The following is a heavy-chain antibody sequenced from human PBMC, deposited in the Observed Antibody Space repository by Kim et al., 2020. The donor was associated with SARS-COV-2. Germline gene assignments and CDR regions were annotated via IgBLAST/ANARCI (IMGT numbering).Heavy chain of an antibody. D-gene: IGHD1-20*01. CDR2: INHSGST. J-gene: IGHJ3*02. V-gene: IGHV4-34*01. Sequence: SETLSLTCAVYGGSFSGYYWSWIRQPPGKGLEWIGEINHSGSTNYNPSLKSRVTISVDTSKNQFSLKLSSVTAADTAVYYCARANLGFNSLGNAFDIWGQGTIVTVSS. CDR1: GGSFSGYY. CDR3: ARANLGFNSLGNAFDI.